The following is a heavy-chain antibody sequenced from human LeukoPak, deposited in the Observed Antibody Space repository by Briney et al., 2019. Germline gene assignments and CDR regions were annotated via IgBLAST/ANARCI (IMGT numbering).Heavy chain of an antibody. V-gene: IGHV3-22*01. CDR1: VSPSVNYC. D-gene: IGHD6-13*01. CDR3: ARLRYRQQPDYFDY. J-gene: IGHJ4*02. Sequence: PGGSLSSPVQPLVSPSVNYCVQWICRAPGRGLEWVGFTKNKTNRGTTEYAASVKGRSTISRDDSKSIAYLQMNSLKTEDTAVYCYARLRYRQQPDYFDYWGQGTLVTVSS. CDR2: TKNKTNRGTT.